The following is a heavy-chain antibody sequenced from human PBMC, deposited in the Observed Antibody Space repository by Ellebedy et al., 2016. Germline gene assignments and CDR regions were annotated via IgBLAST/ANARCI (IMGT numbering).Heavy chain of an antibody. D-gene: IGHD2-15*01. CDR1: GNTFSDYY. CDR2: VHPNSGGR. V-gene: IGHV1-2*02. Sequence: ASVKVSXXASGNTFSDYYIHWVRQAPGQGPEWMGWVHPNSGGRTYAQKFQGRVTLTSDKSIGTVYMELTNLRSDDTAVYYCARDRQDIPVIPNTLSCSMDVWGRGTTVTVSS. CDR3: ARDRQDIPVIPNTLSCSMDV. J-gene: IGHJ6*03.